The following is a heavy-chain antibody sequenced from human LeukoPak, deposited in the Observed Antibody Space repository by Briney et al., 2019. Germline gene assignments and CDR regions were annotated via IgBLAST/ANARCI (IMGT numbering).Heavy chain of an antibody. CDR1: GFTFSSYA. V-gene: IGHV3-30-3*01. D-gene: IGHD5-12*01. Sequence: PGGSLGLSCAASGFTFSSYAMHWVRQAPGKGLEWVAVISYDGSNKYYADSVKGRFTISRDNSKNTLYLQMNSLRTEDTALYYCAKAKDIVAPFDYWGQGTLVTVSS. CDR2: ISYDGSNK. J-gene: IGHJ4*02. CDR3: AKAKDIVAPFDY.